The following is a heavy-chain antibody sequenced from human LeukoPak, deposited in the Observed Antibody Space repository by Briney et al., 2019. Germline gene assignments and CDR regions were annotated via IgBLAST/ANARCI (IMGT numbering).Heavy chain of an antibody. D-gene: IGHD6-13*01. CDR2: IFSGGGT. V-gene: IGHV3-53*01. Sequence: GGSLRLSCAASGFTVSTNYMSWVRQAPGKGLEWVSVIFSGGGTDYADSVKGRFTISRDNAKNSLYLQMNSLRAEDTAVYYCAREYSSSWYYFDYWGQGTLVTVSS. CDR1: GFTVSTNY. J-gene: IGHJ4*02. CDR3: AREYSSSWYYFDY.